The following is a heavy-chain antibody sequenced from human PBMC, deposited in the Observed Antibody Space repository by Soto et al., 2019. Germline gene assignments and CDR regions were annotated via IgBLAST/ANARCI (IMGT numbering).Heavy chain of an antibody. J-gene: IGHJ3*02. D-gene: IGHD3-10*01. CDR1: GGTFSSYT. Sequence: QVQLVQSGAEVKKPGSSVKVSCKASGGTFSSYTISWVRQAPGQGLEWMGRIIPILGIANYAQKFQGRVTITADKSTSTAYMELSSLRSEDTAVYYCARDDRVTMVRGQMNAFDIWGQGTMVTVSS. CDR3: ARDDRVTMVRGQMNAFDI. V-gene: IGHV1-69*08. CDR2: IIPILGIA.